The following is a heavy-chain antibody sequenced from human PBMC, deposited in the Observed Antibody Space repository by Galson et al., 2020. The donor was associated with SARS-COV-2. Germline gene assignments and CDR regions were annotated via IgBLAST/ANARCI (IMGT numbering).Heavy chain of an antibody. V-gene: IGHV3-11*01. CDR2: SSSGSSRR. CDR3: ARHMEYCSGGNCSYGMDV. Sequence: GESLKISCAASGVTFSDYYMSWIRQAPGKGLEWGSYSSSGSSRRYYSDSVKGQFTISRDNTKNSLYLQMNSLRAEDTAMYYCARHMEYCSGGNCSYGMDVWGPGTTVTVSS. CDR1: GVTFSDYY. D-gene: IGHD2-15*01. J-gene: IGHJ6*02.